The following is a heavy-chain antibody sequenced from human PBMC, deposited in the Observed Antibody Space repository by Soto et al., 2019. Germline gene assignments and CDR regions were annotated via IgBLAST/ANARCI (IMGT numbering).Heavy chain of an antibody. CDR3: ARGITMVRGVVVDV. V-gene: IGHV4-34*01. D-gene: IGHD3-10*01. CDR2: INHSGST. Sequence: QVQLQQWGAGLLKPSETLSLTCAVYGGSFSGYYWSWIRQPPGKGLEWIGEINHSGSTNYNPSLKSRVTISVDTSKNQFSLKLSSVTAADTAVYHCARGITMVRGVVVDVWGQGTTVTVSS. J-gene: IGHJ6*02. CDR1: GGSFSGYY.